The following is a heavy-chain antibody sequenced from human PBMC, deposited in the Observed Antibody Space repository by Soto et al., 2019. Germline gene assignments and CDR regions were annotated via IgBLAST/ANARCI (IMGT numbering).Heavy chain of an antibody. V-gene: IGHV3-20*04. CDR2: INWNGGST. CDR3: AKGRSYYYYYGVDV. J-gene: IGHJ6*02. CDR1: GFTFDDYG. Sequence: PGGSLRLSCAASGFTFDDYGMSWVRQAPGKGLEWVSGINWNGGSTGYADSVKGRFTISRDNSKSTLYLQMNSLRAEDTALYYCAKGRSYYYYYGVDVWGQGTTVTVSS.